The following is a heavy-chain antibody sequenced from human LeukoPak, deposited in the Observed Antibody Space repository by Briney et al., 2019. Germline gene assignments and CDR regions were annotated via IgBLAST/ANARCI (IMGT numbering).Heavy chain of an antibody. CDR2: INPNSGGI. Sequence: ASVKVSCKVSGYTLTELSMHWVRQAPGQGLEWMGWINPNSGGINYAQKFQGRVTMTRDTSISTAYMELSRLRSDDTAVYYCARSDLTFFDYWGQGTLVTVSS. D-gene: IGHD3-16*01. V-gene: IGHV1-2*02. CDR3: ARSDLTFFDY. CDR1: GYTLTELS. J-gene: IGHJ4*02.